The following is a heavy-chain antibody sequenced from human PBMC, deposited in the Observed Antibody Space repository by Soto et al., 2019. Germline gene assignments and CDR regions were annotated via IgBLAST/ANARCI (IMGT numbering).Heavy chain of an antibody. D-gene: IGHD3-9*01. CDR3: ARPYYDILTGYYTALGY. V-gene: IGHV3-53*04. J-gene: IGHJ4*02. CDR2: IYSGGST. Sequence: EVQLVESGGGLVQPGGSLRLSGAASGFTVSSNYMSWVRQAPGKGLEWVSVIYSGGSTYYADSVKGRFTISRHNSKNTLYLQMNSLRAEDTAVYYCARPYYDILTGYYTALGYWGQGTLVTVSS. CDR1: GFTVSSNY.